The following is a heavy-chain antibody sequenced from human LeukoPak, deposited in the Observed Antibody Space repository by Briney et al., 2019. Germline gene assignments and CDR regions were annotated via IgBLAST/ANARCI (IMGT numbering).Heavy chain of an antibody. J-gene: IGHJ1*01. D-gene: IGHD6-13*01. CDR1: GGSFSGYY. CDR3: ATSPKQQLVRWYFQH. CDR2: INHSGST. Sequence: SETLSLTCAVYGGSFSGYYWSWIRQPPGKGLEWIGEINHSGSTNYNPSLKSRVTISVDTSKNQFSLKLSSVTAADTAVYYCATSPKQQLVRWYFQHWGQGTLVTVSS. V-gene: IGHV4-34*01.